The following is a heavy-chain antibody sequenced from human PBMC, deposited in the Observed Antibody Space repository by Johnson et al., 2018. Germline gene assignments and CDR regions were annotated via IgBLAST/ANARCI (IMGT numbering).Heavy chain of an antibody. CDR2: ISSSSSTI. V-gene: IGHV3-48*02. J-gene: IGHJ6*02. D-gene: IGHD2-21*02. CDR1: GFTFSSYS. Sequence: VQLQESGGGVVQPGRSLRLSCAASGFTFSSYSMNWVRQAPGKGLEWVSYISSSSSTIYYADSVKGRFTILRDNAKNSLYLQRNSLRDEDTAVYYCARDGAYCGGDCYPYGMDVWGQGTTVTVSS. CDR3: ARDGAYCGGDCYPYGMDV.